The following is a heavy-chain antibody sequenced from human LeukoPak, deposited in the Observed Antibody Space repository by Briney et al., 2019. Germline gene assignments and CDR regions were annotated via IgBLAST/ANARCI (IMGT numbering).Heavy chain of an antibody. CDR1: GFTFSSYS. Sequence: GGSLRLSCAASGFTFSSYSLYWVRQAPGKGLECVSGISGNGGSIYYANSVKGRFTISRDNSNNTPYLQMGSLRPEDMALYYCARRKPSSYGFDSWGQGTLVTVSS. V-gene: IGHV3-64*01. D-gene: IGHD3-10*01. J-gene: IGHJ4*02. CDR3: ARRKPSSYGFDS. CDR2: ISGNGGSI.